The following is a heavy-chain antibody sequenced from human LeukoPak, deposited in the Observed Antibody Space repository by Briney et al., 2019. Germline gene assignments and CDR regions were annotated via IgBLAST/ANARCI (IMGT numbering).Heavy chain of an antibody. Sequence: SETLSLTCTVSGGSISSYYWSWIRQPPGKGLEWIGYIYYSGSTNYNPSLKSRVTISVDTSKNEFSLKLSSVTAADTAVYYCARYRYYYDSSGYPNYYFDYWGQGTLVTVSS. CDR2: IYYSGST. D-gene: IGHD3-22*01. CDR3: ARYRYYYDSSGYPNYYFDY. J-gene: IGHJ4*02. V-gene: IGHV4-59*08. CDR1: GGSISSYY.